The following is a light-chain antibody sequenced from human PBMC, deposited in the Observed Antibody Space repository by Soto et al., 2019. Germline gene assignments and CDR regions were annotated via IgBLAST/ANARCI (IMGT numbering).Light chain of an antibody. Sequence: QSALNQPASVSGFPGQSITISCTGTSSDVGGYNYVSWYQQHPGKTPKLMIYDVSNRPSGVSNRFSGSKSGNTASLTISGLRAEDEADYYCSSYTSSSTLLYVFGTGTKLTVL. CDR2: DVS. V-gene: IGLV2-14*03. J-gene: IGLJ1*01. CDR1: SSDVGGYNY. CDR3: SSYTSSSTLLYV.